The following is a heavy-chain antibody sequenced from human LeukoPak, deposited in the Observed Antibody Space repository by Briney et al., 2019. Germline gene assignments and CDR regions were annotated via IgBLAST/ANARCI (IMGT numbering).Heavy chain of an antibody. CDR1: GFTFSSYA. CDR2: ISYDGSNK. J-gene: IGHJ4*02. CDR3: ARDGLLGYFDY. V-gene: IGHV3-30-3*01. Sequence: GGSLRLSCAASGFTFSSYAMPWVRQAPGKGLEWVSAISYDGSNKYYADSLKGRFTISRDNSKNTLYLQMNSLRAEDTAVYYCARDGLLGYFDYWGQGTLVTVSS. D-gene: IGHD1-26*01.